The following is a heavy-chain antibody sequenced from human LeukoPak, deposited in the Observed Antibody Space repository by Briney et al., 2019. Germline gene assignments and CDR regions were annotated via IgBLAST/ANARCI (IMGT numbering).Heavy chain of an antibody. CDR1: AGTFSSYD. D-gene: IGHD5-18*01. CDR3: ASNWIQLSGYYFDY. J-gene: IGHJ4*02. CDR2: IIPIFGTA. Sequence: SVKVSCKASAGTFSSYDISWVRQAPGQGLEWMGRIIPIFGTADYAQKFQGRVTITTDESTSTAYMELSSLRSEDTGVYYCASNWIQLSGYYFDYWGQGTLVTVSS. V-gene: IGHV1-69*05.